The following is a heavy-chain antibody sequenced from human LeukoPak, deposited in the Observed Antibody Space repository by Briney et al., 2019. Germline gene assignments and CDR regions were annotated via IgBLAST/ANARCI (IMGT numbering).Heavy chain of an antibody. CDR3: AKMKVGGPPLTTRTYGMDV. CDR2: MNGSGGST. J-gene: IGHJ6*02. V-gene: IGHV3-23*01. D-gene: IGHD2-15*01. CDR1: GFIFSSYA. Sequence: GGSLRLSCAASGFIFSSYAVSWVRQAPGKGLEWVSAMNGSGGSTYYADPVKGLFTTSRDNTKNTLYLQMNSLRSEDTAVYYCAKMKVGGPPLTTRTYGMDVWGQGTTVTVSS.